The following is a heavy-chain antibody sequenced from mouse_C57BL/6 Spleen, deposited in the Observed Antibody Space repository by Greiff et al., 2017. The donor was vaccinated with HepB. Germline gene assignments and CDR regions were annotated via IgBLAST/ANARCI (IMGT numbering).Heavy chain of an antibody. V-gene: IGHV1-26*01. J-gene: IGHJ2*01. CDR3: ARSVDAQYYFGY. Sequence: EVQLQQSGPELVKPGASVKISCKASGYTFTDYYMNWVKQSHGKSLEWIGDINPNNGGTSYNQKFKGKATLTVDKSSSTAYMELRSLTSEDSAVYYCARSVDAQYYFGYWGQGTTLTVSS. CDR2: INPNNGGT. CDR1: GYTFTDYY.